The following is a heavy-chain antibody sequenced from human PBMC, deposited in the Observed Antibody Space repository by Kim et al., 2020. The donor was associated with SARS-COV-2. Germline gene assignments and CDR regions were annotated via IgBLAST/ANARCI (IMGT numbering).Heavy chain of an antibody. D-gene: IGHD2-2*01. CDR1: GGSISSSSYY. J-gene: IGHJ6*02. V-gene: IGHV4-39*01. Sequence: SETLSLTCTVSGGSISSSSYYWGWIRQPPGKGLEWIGSIYYSGSTYYNPSLKSRVTISVDTSKNQFSLKLSSVTAADTAVYYCARLNGGGIVVVPAAMPGPANWMDVWGQGTTVTVSS. CDR2: IYYSGST. CDR3: ARLNGGGIVVVPAAMPGPANWMDV.